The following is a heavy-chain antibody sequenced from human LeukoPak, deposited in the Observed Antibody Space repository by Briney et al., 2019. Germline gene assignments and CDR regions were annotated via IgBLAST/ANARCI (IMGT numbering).Heavy chain of an antibody. Sequence: SETLSLTCTVSGGSISPFYCTWIRQPPGKGLEWIGYIYYSGSTNYNPSLKGRGAISLNTSKNQFSLKLSSVTAADTAVYYCAREEIRSWFDPWGQGTLVTVSS. CDR3: AREEIRSWFDP. D-gene: IGHD5-24*01. CDR2: IYYSGST. J-gene: IGHJ5*02. CDR1: GGSISPFY. V-gene: IGHV4-59*01.